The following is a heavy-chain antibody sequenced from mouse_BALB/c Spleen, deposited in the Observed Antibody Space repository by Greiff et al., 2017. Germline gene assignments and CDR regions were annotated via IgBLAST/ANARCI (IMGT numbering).Heavy chain of an antibody. CDR2: ISSGGST. J-gene: IGHJ2*01. V-gene: IGHV5-6-5*01. D-gene: IGHD2-2*01. CDR3: ARGDYYGYDPDY. Sequence: DVMLVESGGGLVKPGGSLKLSCAASGFTFSSYAMSWVRQTPEKRLEWVASISSGGSTYYPASVKGRFTISRDNARNILYLQMSSLRSEDTAMYYCARGDYYGYDPDYWGQGTTLTVSS. CDR1: GFTFSSYA.